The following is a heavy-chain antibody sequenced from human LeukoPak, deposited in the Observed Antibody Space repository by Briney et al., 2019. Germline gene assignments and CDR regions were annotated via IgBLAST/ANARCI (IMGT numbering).Heavy chain of an antibody. CDR3: AKDGGVVVSAFDI. V-gene: IGHV3-33*06. J-gene: IGHJ3*02. Sequence: GGSLRLSCAASGFTFSSYGMHWVRQAPGKGLEWVAVIWYDGSNKYYADSVKGRFTISRGNSKNTLYLQMNSLRAEDTAVYYCAKDGGVVVSAFDIWGQGTMVTVSS. D-gene: IGHD2-2*01. CDR1: GFTFSSYG. CDR2: IWYDGSNK.